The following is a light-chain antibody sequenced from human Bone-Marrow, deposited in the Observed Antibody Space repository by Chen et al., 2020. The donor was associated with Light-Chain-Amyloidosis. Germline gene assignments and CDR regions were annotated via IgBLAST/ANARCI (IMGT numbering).Light chain of an antibody. CDR1: SGSIATNY. J-gene: IGLJ3*02. Sequence: KFMLTQPHSVSESPGKTVIISCTRSSGSIATNYVQWYQQRPGSSPTTVIYEDDQRPSGVPDRFSGSIDRSSNSASPTISGLKTEDEADYYCQSYQGSSQGVFGGGTKLTVL. V-gene: IGLV6-57*01. CDR2: EDD. CDR3: QSYQGSSQGV.